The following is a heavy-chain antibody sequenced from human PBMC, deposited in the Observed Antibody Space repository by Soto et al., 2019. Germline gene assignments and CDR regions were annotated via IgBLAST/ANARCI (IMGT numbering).Heavy chain of an antibody. CDR3: ARDTPDYYYYYCMDV. Sequence: EVQLVESGGGLVQPGGSLRLSCAASGFTVSSNYMSWVRQAPGKGLEWVSVIYSGGSTYYADSVKGRFTISRDNSKNTLYLQMNSLRADDTAVYYCARDTPDYYYYYCMDVWGQGTTFTVSS. CDR1: GFTVSSNY. V-gene: IGHV3-66*01. J-gene: IGHJ6*02. CDR2: IYSGGST.